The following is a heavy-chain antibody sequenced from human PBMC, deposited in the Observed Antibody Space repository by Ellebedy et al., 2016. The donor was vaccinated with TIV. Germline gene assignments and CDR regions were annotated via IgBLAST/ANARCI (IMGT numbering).Heavy chain of an antibody. Sequence: ASVKVSCKASGYTFTSYGISWVRQAPGQGLEWMGWISAYNGNTNYAQKLQGRVTMTTDTSTSTAYMELRSLRSDDTAVYYCARAAMTTGGEGWFDPWGQGTLVTVSS. D-gene: IGHD4-17*01. J-gene: IGHJ5*02. V-gene: IGHV1-18*01. CDR1: GYTFTSYG. CDR2: ISAYNGNT. CDR3: ARAAMTTGGEGWFDP.